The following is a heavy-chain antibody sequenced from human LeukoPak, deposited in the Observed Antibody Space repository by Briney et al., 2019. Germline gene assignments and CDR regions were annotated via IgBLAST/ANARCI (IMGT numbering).Heavy chain of an antibody. CDR1: GFTFSSYA. Sequence: AGGSLRLSCAASGFTFSSYAMSWVRQAPGKGLEWVSAISGSGGSTYYADSVKGRFTISRDNSKNTLYLQMNSLRAEDTAVYYCARTRSCSSTSCYIDYWGQGTLVTVSS. D-gene: IGHD2-2*02. CDR2: ISGSGGST. J-gene: IGHJ4*02. V-gene: IGHV3-23*01. CDR3: ARTRSCSSTSCYIDY.